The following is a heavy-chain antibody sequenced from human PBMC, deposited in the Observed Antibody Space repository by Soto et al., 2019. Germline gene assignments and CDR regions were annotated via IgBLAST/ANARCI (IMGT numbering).Heavy chain of an antibody. CDR2: IWYDGSNK. D-gene: IGHD3-22*01. V-gene: IGHV3-33*01. CDR3: ARDKLSYDSSGYYGY. Sequence: QVQLVESGGGVVQPGRSLRLSCAASGFTFNNYGIHWVRQAPGKGLEWMAVIWYDGSNKYYADSVKGRFTISRDISKNTVYLQMDSVRAEDTAVYFCARDKLSYDSSGYYGYWGQGTLFTVSS. CDR1: GFTFNNYG. J-gene: IGHJ4*02.